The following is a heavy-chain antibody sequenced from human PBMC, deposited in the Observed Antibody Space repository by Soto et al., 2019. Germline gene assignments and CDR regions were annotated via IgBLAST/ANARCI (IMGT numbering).Heavy chain of an antibody. V-gene: IGHV3-23*01. J-gene: IGHJ6*04. D-gene: IGHD1-26*01. CDR3: AKGVELDV. CDR1: GFSFSSFA. Sequence: EVLLLESGGGLVQPGGSLRLSCEASGFSFSSFAMNWVRQAPGKGLEWVSAIGDSGARTYYADSVKVRFTISKDNSRNTLYLQLISLRAEDTSVYYCAKGVELDVWGNGTTVTVSS. CDR2: IGDSGART.